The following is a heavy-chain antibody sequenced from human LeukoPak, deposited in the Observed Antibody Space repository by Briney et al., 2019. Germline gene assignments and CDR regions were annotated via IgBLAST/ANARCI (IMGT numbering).Heavy chain of an antibody. D-gene: IGHD6-19*01. J-gene: IGHJ6*03. V-gene: IGHV3-48*03. CDR3: ARKPRIAVAGTDNYYMDV. CDR1: GFTFSSYE. CDR2: ISSSGSTI. Sequence: PGGSLRLSCAASGFTFSSYEVNWVRQAPGKGLEWVSYISSSGSTIYYADSVKGRFTISRDNAKNSLYLQMNSLRAEDTAVYYCARKPRIAVAGTDNYYMDVWGKGTTVTISS.